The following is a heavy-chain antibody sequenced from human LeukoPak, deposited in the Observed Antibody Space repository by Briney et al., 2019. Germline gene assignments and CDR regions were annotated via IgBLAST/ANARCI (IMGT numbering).Heavy chain of an antibody. Sequence: VGSLRLSCAAPGFTFSSYWMSWVRQAPGKGLEWVANIKQDGSEKYYVDSVKGRFTISRDNAKNSLYLQMNSLRAEDTAVYYCARDPHKGVWGKGTTVTVSS. CDR1: GFTFSSYW. CDR2: IKQDGSEK. V-gene: IGHV3-7*01. CDR3: ARDPHKGV. J-gene: IGHJ6*04.